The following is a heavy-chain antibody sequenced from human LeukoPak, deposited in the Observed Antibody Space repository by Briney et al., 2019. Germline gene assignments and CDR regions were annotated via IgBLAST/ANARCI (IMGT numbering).Heavy chain of an antibody. Sequence: SQTLSLTCTVSGGSISSGGYYWSWIRQPPGKGLEWIGEINHSGSTNYNPSLKSRVTISVDTSKNQFSLKLSSVTAADTAVYYCARGPGTSWGADYWGQGTLVTVSS. CDR2: INHSGST. D-gene: IGHD2-2*01. V-gene: IGHV4-30-2*01. J-gene: IGHJ4*02. CDR1: GGSISSGGYY. CDR3: ARGPGTSWGADY.